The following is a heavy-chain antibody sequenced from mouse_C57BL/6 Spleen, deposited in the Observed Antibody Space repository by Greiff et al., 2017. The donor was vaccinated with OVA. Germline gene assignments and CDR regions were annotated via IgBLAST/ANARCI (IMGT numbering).Heavy chain of an antibody. CDR2: ISDGGSYT. J-gene: IGHJ4*01. V-gene: IGHV5-4*01. Sequence: EVQLVESGGGLVKPGGSLKLSCAASGFTFSSYAMSWVRQTPEKRLEWVATISDGGSYTYYPDNVKGRFTISRDNAKNNLYLQMSHLKSEDTAMYYCAIRPYYNGSSYYAMDYWGQGTSVTVSS. CDR3: AIRPYYNGSSYYAMDY. D-gene: IGHD1-1*01. CDR1: GFTFSSYA.